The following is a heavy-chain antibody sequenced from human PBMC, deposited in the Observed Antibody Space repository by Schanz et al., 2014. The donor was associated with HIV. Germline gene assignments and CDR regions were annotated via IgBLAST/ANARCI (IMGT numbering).Heavy chain of an antibody. CDR2: ISYDGTKK. Sequence: QVRLVESGGGVVRPGRSLRLSCAASGFTFDSYGMHWVRQAPGKGLEWVAVISYDGTKKHYADSVKGRFTISRDNSKNSLSLLIKSLRADDAAVYYCAKDRNYYESKYRGKGNYYYYYGMDVWGQGTTVTVSS. CDR1: GFTFDSYG. D-gene: IGHD3-22*01. CDR3: AKDRNYYESKYRGKGNYYYYYGMDV. J-gene: IGHJ6*02. V-gene: IGHV3-30-3*02.